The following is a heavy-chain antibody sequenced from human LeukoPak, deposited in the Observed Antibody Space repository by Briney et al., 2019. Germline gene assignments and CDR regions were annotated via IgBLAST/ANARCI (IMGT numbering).Heavy chain of an antibody. D-gene: IGHD6-25*01. J-gene: IGHJ4*02. Sequence: SETLSLTCTVSGGSISSGGNYWSWIRQHPGRGLECIGYIYYSGSTYYNPSLKSRVTISVDTSKNQFSLKLSSVTAADTAVYYCARLWAYSSGQPRDLDYWGQGTLVTVSS. V-gene: IGHV4-31*03. CDR1: GGSISSGGNY. CDR2: IYYSGST. CDR3: ARLWAYSSGQPRDLDY.